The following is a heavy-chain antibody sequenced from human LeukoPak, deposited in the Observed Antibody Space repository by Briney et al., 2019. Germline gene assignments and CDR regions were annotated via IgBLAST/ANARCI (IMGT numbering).Heavy chain of an antibody. CDR3: ARGRYYYDSSGYYYFDY. CDR1: GFTFSSYD. J-gene: IGHJ4*02. CDR2: IGTVGDT. D-gene: IGHD3-22*01. Sequence: PGGSLRLSCAASGFTFSSYDMHWVRHATGKGLEWVSAIGTVGDTYYPGSVKGRFTISRENAKNSLYLQMNSLRAGDTAVYYCARGRYYYDSSGYYYFDYWGQGTLVTVSS. V-gene: IGHV3-13*01.